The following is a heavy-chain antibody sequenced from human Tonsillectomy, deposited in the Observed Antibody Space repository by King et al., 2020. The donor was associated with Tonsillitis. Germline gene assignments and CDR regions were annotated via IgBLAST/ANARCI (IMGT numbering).Heavy chain of an antibody. Sequence: VQLVESGGGLVQPGGSLRLSCAASGFTFSSYSMNWVRQAPGKGLEWVSYISSSSSTIYYADSVKGRFTISRDNAKNSLYLQMNSLRDEDTAVYYCAGDRGGSHYYGMDVWGQGTTVTVSS. D-gene: IGHD1-26*01. CDR1: GFTFSSYS. J-gene: IGHJ6*02. CDR2: ISSSSSTI. CDR3: AGDRGGSHYYGMDV. V-gene: IGHV3-48*02.